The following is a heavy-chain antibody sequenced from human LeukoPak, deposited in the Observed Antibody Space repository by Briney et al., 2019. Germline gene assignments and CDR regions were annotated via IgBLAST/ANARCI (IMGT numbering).Heavy chain of an antibody. CDR3: AKDGYCSSTNCYPAPY. CDR1: GFPFSSYA. J-gene: IGHJ4*02. D-gene: IGHD2-2*01. Sequence: GSLRLSFAASGFPFSSYAMSWVRQAPGKGLEWVSGISGSGGGTYYADSVKGRFAISRDNSKNTLSLQMNSLRAEDTAVYYCAKDGYCSSTNCYPAPYWGQGTLVTVSS. CDR2: ISGSGGGT. V-gene: IGHV3-23*01.